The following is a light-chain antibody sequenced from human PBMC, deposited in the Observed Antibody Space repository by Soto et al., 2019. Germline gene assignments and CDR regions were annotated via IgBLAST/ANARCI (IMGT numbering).Light chain of an antibody. Sequence: SALTQPASVSGSPGQLITMSCTGTSSDVGGYNYVSWYQQHPDKAPKLMIYEVSNRPSGVSARFSGSKSGNTASLTISGLRAEDEADYYCSSYTTSSTMVFGGGTKLTVL. V-gene: IGLV2-14*01. CDR2: EVS. J-gene: IGLJ2*01. CDR3: SSYTTSSTMV. CDR1: SSDVGGYNY.